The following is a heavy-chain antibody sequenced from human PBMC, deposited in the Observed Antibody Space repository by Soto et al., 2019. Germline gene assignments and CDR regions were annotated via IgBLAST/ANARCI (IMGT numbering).Heavy chain of an antibody. D-gene: IGHD6-13*01. J-gene: IGHJ4*02. CDR3: ARDGSIVAAGSVFDS. CDR1: GGTFSTYT. V-gene: IGHV1-69*08. Sequence: QVQLVQSGAEVKRPGSSVKVSCKASGGTFSTYTISWVRQAPGQGLEWLGRIIPILGVANYAQRFQGRVTITADKSTSTAYMELSSLRSEDTALYYCARDGSIVAAGSVFDSWGQGTLVLVSS. CDR2: IIPILGVA.